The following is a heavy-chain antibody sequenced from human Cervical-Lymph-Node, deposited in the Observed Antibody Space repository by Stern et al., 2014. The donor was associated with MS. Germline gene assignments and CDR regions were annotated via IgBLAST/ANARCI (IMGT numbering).Heavy chain of an antibody. CDR1: GFTFSSYS. CDR3: ERDQVVYSYSSSACDY. D-gene: IGHD6-6*01. CDR2: ISSSSSYI. J-gene: IGHJ4*02. V-gene: IGHV3-21*01. Sequence: EVHLVESGGGLVKPGGSLRLSCAASGFTFSSYSMNWVRQAPGKGLEWVSSISSSSSYIYYADSVKGRFPISRDNAKNSLYLQMNSLRAEDTAVYYCERDQVVYSYSSSACDYWGQGTLVTVSS.